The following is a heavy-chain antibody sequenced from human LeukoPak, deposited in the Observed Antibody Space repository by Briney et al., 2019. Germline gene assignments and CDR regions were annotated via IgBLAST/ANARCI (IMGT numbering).Heavy chain of an antibody. V-gene: IGHV1-8*01. J-gene: IGHJ4*02. CDR2: MNPNSGNT. CDR3: ARDVRLVGATLMDY. CDR1: GYTFTSYD. Sequence: GASVKVSCKASGYTFTSYDINWVRQATGQGLEWMGWMNPNSGNTGYAQKFQGRVTMTRNTSISTAYMELSSLRPEDTAVYYCARDVRLVGATLMDYWGQGTLVTVSS. D-gene: IGHD1-26*01.